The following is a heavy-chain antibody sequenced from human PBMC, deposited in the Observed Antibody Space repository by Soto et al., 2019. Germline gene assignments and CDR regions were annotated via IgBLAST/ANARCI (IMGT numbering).Heavy chain of an antibody. J-gene: IGHJ6*03. V-gene: IGHV3-21*01. D-gene: IGHD3-3*01. CDR3: ARDPVGITIFGVVMTTGTYYMDV. Sequence: GGSLRLSCAASGFTFSSYSMNWVRQAPGKGLEWVSSISSSSSYIYYADSVKGRFTISRDNAKNSLYLQMNSLRAEDTAVYYCARDPVGITIFGVVMTTGTYYMDVWGKGTTVTVSS. CDR2: ISSSSSYI. CDR1: GFTFSSYS.